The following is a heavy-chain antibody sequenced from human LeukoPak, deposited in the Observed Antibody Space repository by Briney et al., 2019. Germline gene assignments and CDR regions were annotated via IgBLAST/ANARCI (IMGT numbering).Heavy chain of an antibody. CDR1: GGSISSGGYY. J-gene: IGHJ4*02. V-gene: IGHV4-30-2*01. D-gene: IGHD3-22*01. CDR2: IYHSGST. Sequence: SETLSLTCTVSGGSISSGGYYWSWIRQPPGKGLEWIGYIYHSGSTYYNPSLKSRVTISVDRSKNQFSLKLSSVTAADTAVYYCARGDSSGYYYGTPVYFDYWGQGTLVTVSS. CDR3: ARGDSSGYYYGTPVYFDY.